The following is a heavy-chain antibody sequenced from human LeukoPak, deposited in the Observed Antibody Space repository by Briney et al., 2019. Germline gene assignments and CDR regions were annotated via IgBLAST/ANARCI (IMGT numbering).Heavy chain of an antibody. CDR3: ARGPSSQRNFGY. D-gene: IGHD6-6*01. CDR1: GGSISSHY. Sequence: SETLSLTCTVSGGSISSHYWSWIRQPPGKGLEWIGYIYYSGSTNYNPSLKSRVTISVDTSKNQFSLKLSSVTAADTAVYYCARGPSSQRNFGYWGQGTLVTVSS. J-gene: IGHJ4*02. CDR2: IYYSGST. V-gene: IGHV4-59*11.